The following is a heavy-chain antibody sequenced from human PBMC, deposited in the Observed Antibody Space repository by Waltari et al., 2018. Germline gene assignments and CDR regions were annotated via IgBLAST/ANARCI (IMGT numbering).Heavy chain of an antibody. J-gene: IGHJ5*02. CDR2: ISGSGGST. V-gene: IGHV3-23*01. Sequence: EVQLLESGGGLVQPGGSLRLSCAASGFTFSSYAMSWVRQAPGKGLEWVSAISGSGGSTYYADSVKGRFTISRDNSKNTLYLQMNSLRAEDTAVYYCAKDRMDGSYFLEGFDPWGQGTLVTVSS. D-gene: IGHD1-26*01. CDR1: GFTFSSYA. CDR3: AKDRMDGSYFLEGFDP.